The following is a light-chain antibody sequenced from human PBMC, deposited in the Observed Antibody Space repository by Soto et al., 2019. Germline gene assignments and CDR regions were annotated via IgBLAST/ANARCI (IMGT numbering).Light chain of an antibody. V-gene: IGLV1-47*01. CDR1: DSNIGPNY. CDR3: AAWDDSLTGPV. CDR2: SND. J-gene: IGLJ2*01. Sequence: SALTQSPSASGTPGQRVTISCSGSDSNIGPNYVYWYQQLPGTAPKVLIYSNDRRPSGVPDRFSGSKSGTSASLAISGLRSEDEADYYCAAWDDSLTGPVFGGGTQLTVL.